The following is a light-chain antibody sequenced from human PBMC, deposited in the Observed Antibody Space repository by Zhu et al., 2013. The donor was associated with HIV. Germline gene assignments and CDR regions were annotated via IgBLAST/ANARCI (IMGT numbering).Light chain of an antibody. CDR2: NNN. V-gene: IGLV1-44*01. CDR1: SFNIEYNF. J-gene: IGLJ3*02. CDR3: QSYDSTLSGLNWV. Sequence: QSILTQPPSASGTPEQKVTISCSGSSFNIEYNFVNWYQQVAGTAPKLLIYNNNQRPSGVPDRFSGSKFGTSASLVITGLQAEDEADYHCQSYDSTLSGLNWVFGGGTKLTVL.